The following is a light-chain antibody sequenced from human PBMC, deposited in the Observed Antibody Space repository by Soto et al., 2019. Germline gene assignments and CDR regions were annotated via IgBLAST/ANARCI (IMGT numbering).Light chain of an antibody. CDR1: QSLSTNY. CDR3: QQDGSSPPT. V-gene: IGKV3-20*01. J-gene: IGKJ1*01. CDR2: GVS. Sequence: EIVLTQSPGTLSLSPGERATLSCRASQSLSTNYLAWYQRKPGQAPRLLIYGVSSRATDIPRRFSGSGSGTDFTLTITRLEPEDFAVYYCQQDGSSPPTFGQGTNVE.